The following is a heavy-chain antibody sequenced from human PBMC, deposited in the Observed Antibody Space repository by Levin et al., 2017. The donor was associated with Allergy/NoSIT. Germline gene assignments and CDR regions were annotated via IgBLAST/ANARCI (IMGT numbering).Heavy chain of an antibody. V-gene: IGHV4-59*01. J-gene: IGHJ6*03. CDR2: IYYSGST. CDR1: GGPIRNYY. Sequence: PSETLSLTCTVSGGPIRNYYWTWIRQPPGKGLEWIGYIYYSGSTNYNPSLKSRVTISVDTSKNQFSLRLSSVTAADTAIYYCARFDGVPVATQYYYYMDVWGKGTTVTVSS. D-gene: IGHD2-2*01. CDR3: ARFDGVPVATQYYYYMDV.